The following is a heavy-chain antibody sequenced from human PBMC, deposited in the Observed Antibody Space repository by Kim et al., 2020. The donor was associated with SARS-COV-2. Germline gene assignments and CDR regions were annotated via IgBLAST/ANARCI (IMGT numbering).Heavy chain of an antibody. Sequence: SETLSLTCTVSGGSISNADHYWSWIRQPPGKGLEWLGYLYFSGSTFYNPSLESRLTLSVDTSKNQFSLKLTSATAADTAVYYCARATSCCDNTHDYWGQGTLVTVSS. V-gene: IGHV4-30-4*01. D-gene: IGHD2-2*01. CDR1: GGSISNADHY. CDR3: ARATSCCDNTHDY. CDR2: LYFSGST. J-gene: IGHJ4*02.